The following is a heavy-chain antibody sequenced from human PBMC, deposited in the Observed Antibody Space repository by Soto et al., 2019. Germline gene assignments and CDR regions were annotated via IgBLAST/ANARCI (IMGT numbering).Heavy chain of an antibody. V-gene: IGHV1-69*13. J-gene: IGHJ6*02. D-gene: IGHD6-13*01. CDR2: IIPIFGTA. Sequence: SVKVSCKASGGTLSSNPISWVRQAPGQGLEWMGGIIPIFGTANYAQKFQGRVTITADESTSTAYMELSSLRSEDTAVYYCARVGIAANLYYYYGMDVWGQGTTVTVSS. CDR3: ARVGIAANLYYYYGMDV. CDR1: GGTLSSNP.